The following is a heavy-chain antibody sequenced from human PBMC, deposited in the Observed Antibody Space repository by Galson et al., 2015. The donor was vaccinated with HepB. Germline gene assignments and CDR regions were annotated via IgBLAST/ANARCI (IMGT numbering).Heavy chain of an antibody. J-gene: IGHJ5*02. V-gene: IGHV1-18*01. D-gene: IGHD3-10*01. CDR1: GYTYPSYG. Sequence: SVKVSCKASGYTYPSYGISWVRQAPGQGLEWMGWISAYTGHTNSAQTLQGRVTMTTDTSPNTAYMELRSLRSDDTAVYYCARDRGGHYYGSGSATWFDPWGQGTLVTVSS. CDR3: ARDRGGHYYGSGSATWFDP. CDR2: ISAYTGHT.